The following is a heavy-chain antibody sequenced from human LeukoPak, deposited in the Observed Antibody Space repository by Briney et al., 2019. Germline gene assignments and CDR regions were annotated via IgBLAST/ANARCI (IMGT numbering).Heavy chain of an antibody. V-gene: IGHV3-21*01. CDR2: ISSSSSYI. J-gene: IGHJ6*02. CDR1: GFTFSSYS. Sequence: GGFLRLSCAASGFTFSSYSMNWVRQAPGKGLEWVSSISSSSSYIYYADSVKGRFTISRDNAKNSLYLQMNSLRAEDTAVYYCARDRSRFLYRSGWFSSYYGMDVWGQGTTVTVSS. CDR3: ARDRSRFLYRSGWFSSYYGMDV. D-gene: IGHD6-19*01.